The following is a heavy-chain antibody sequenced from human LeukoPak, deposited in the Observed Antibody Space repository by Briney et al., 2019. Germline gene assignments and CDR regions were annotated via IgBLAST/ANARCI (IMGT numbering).Heavy chain of an antibody. CDR3: ARDLGPKWELLPNLVY. Sequence: AGTSLRLSCATSGFTFRSHAMHWVRQSPGKGLEWVAQIWYDGSNKYYADSVKGRFTISRDNSKNTLYLQMNSLRAEDTAVYYCARDLGPKWELLPNLVYWGQGTLVTVSS. J-gene: IGHJ4*02. CDR1: GFTFRSHA. D-gene: IGHD1-26*01. CDR2: IWYDGSNK. V-gene: IGHV3-30*04.